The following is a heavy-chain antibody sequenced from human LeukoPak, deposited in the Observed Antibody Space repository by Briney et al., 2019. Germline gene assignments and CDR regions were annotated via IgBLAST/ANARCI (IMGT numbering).Heavy chain of an antibody. CDR3: ARDQRSLFDV. D-gene: IGHD1-26*01. J-gene: IGHJ4*02. CDR2: IYSGGNT. CDR1: GFTFSSYA. Sequence: GSLRLSCAASGFTFSSYAMSWVRQAPGKGLEWIASIYSGGNTFHNPSLKSRVTISLDTSKNQFSLKLTSVTAADTAVYYCARDQRSLFDVWGQGSLVIVSS. V-gene: IGHV4-38-2*02.